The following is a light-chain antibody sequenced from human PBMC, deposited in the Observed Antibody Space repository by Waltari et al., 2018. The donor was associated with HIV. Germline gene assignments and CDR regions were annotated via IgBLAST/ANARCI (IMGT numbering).Light chain of an antibody. V-gene: IGLV1-47*01. CDR3: VGWDGSLSGYV. Sequence: SVLTPPPPAPGTPGQTATIPCSGSSSNLGNDNVYWYQQLPGMTPKLLIYKNYQRPSGVPDRFAGSKSGTSASLAISGLRSEDEADYYCVGWDGSLSGYVFGAGTKVTVL. CDR2: KNY. J-gene: IGLJ1*01. CDR1: SSNLGNDN.